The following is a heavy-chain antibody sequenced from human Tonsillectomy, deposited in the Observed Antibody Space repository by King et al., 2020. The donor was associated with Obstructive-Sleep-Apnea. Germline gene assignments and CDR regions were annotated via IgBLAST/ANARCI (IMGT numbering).Heavy chain of an antibody. CDR1: GFTFSNFA. D-gene: IGHD4-17*01. Sequence: QLVQSGGGVVRPGRSLRLSCAASGFTFSNFAMQWVRQAPGKGLEWVAVISYDGTIKYYADSVKGRFTISRDNSKNTLYLQMNSLRAEDTAVYYCARSVAYGDYVLDYWGQGTLVTVSS. J-gene: IGHJ4*02. V-gene: IGHV3-30-3*01. CDR3: ARSVAYGDYVLDY. CDR2: ISYDGTIK.